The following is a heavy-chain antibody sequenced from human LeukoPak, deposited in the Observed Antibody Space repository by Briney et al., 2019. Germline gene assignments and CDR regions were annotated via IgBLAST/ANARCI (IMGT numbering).Heavy chain of an antibody. D-gene: IGHD1-26*01. CDR1: GGSISSSSYY. J-gene: IGHJ4*02. V-gene: IGHV4-39*01. CDR2: IYYSGGT. CDR3: ARYRGIVGATGEFDY. Sequence: SETLSLTCTVSGGSISSSSYYWGWIRQPPGKGLEWIGSIYYSGGTYYNPSLKSRVTISVDTSKNQFSLKLSSVTTADTAVYYCARYRGIVGATGEFDYWGQGTLVAVSS.